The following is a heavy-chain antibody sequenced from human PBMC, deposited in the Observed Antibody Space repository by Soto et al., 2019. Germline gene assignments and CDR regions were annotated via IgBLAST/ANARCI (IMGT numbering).Heavy chain of an antibody. Sequence: KASETLSLTCSVSGGSISGSYWSWIRQSPGKGLEWLVYVYYTGGTNYSPSLRSRVSISVDTSKNEFSLRLSSVTAADTAVYFCASSVAAPGARIDYWGQGTQVTGSS. CDR2: VYYTGGT. V-gene: IGHV4-59*01. D-gene: IGHD6-13*01. CDR1: GGSISGSY. CDR3: ASSVAAPGARIDY. J-gene: IGHJ4*02.